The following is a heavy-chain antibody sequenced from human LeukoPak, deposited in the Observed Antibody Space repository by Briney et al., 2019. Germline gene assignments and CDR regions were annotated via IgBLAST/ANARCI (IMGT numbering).Heavy chain of an antibody. CDR1: GGPFSANY. Sequence: PSETLSLTRAVYGGPFSANYWSWIRQPPGKGLEWIGEINHSGSTNYNPSLKSRVTISLDTSKNQFSLKLSSVTAADTAVYYCARGGEGYYYGSASQDYWGQGTLVTVSS. V-gene: IGHV4-34*01. CDR2: INHSGST. D-gene: IGHD3-10*01. J-gene: IGHJ4*02. CDR3: ARGGEGYYYGSASQDY.